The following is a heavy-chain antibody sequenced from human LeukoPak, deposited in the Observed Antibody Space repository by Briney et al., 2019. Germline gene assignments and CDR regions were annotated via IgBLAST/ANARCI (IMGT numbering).Heavy chain of an antibody. CDR1: GFTFSSYG. CDR3: AREETRLVGAAHTFDY. Sequence: GGSLRLSCAASGFTFSSYGMHWVRQAPGKGLEWVAVISYDGSNKYYADSVKGRFTISRDNSKNTLYLQMNSLRAEDTAVYYCAREETRLVGAAHTFDYWGQGTLVTVSS. D-gene: IGHD1-26*01. J-gene: IGHJ4*02. CDR2: ISYDGSNK. V-gene: IGHV3-30*03.